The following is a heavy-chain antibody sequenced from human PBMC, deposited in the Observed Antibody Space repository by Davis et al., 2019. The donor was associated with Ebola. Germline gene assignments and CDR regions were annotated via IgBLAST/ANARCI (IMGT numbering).Heavy chain of an antibody. CDR1: GNSFTSHW. CDR2: IYTGDSDT. CDR3: ASLRRTITGMDDSFDI. J-gene: IGHJ3*02. D-gene: IGHD2-8*02. V-gene: IGHV5-51*01. Sequence: GESLKISCKDSGNSFTSHWIGWVRQMPGKGLEWMGIIYTGDSDTSYSPSFRGQVAISADKSTKTAFLVWTGLKASDTAMYYCASLRRTITGMDDSFDIWGQGTMVTVSS.